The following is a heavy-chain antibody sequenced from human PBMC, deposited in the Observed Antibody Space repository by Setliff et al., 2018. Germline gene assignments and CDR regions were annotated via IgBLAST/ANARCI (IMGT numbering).Heavy chain of an antibody. CDR1: GDTFSSYG. J-gene: IGHJ6*03. D-gene: IGHD6-6*01. V-gene: IGHV1-69*05. CDR2: TIPMFGST. Sequence: GASVKVSCKASGDTFSSYGISWVRQAPGQGLEWMGGTIPMFGSTSYAQKFQGRLTIITDESTNTAFMQLSSLRSDDTAVYYCVREGVDRRSSTDYRYYMDVWGKGTTVTVSS. CDR3: VREGVDRRSSTDYRYYMDV.